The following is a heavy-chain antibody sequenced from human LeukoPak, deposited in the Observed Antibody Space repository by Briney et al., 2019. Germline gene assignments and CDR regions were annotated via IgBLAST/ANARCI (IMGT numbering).Heavy chain of an antibody. J-gene: IGHJ4*02. D-gene: IGHD2-2*01. Sequence: PGGSLRLSCAASGFTYSSYGMHCVRQAPGKGLEWVAFIRYDGSNKYYADSVKGRFTISRDNSKNTLYLQMNSLRAEDTAVYYCAKGYGVVPAASGHWGQGTLVTVSS. CDR2: IRYDGSNK. CDR3: AKGYGVVPAASGH. CDR1: GFTYSSYG. V-gene: IGHV3-30*02.